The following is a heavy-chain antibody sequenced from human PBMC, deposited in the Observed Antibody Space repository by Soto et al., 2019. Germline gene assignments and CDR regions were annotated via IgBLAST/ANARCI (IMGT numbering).Heavy chain of an antibody. CDR3: ARRPLYEDTYSFDY. J-gene: IGHJ4*02. CDR1: GGSISSSSYY. CDR2: IYYSGST. D-gene: IGHD3-16*01. Sequence: SETLSLTCTVSGGSISSSSYYWGWIRQPPGKGLEWIGSIYYSGSTYYNPSLKSRVTISVDTSKNQFSLKLSSVTAADTAVYYCARRPLYEDTYSFDYWGQGALVTVSS. V-gene: IGHV4-39*01.